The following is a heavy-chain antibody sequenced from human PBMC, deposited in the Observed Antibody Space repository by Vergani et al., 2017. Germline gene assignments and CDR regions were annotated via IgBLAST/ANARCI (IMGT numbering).Heavy chain of an antibody. CDR3: ARGVVVAATVPLGWFDP. CDR2: ISSSSSYI. V-gene: IGHV3-21*01. CDR1: GFTFSSYS. J-gene: IGHJ5*02. D-gene: IGHD2-15*01. Sequence: EVQLVESGGGLVKPGGSLRLSCAASGFTFSSYSMNWVRQAPGKGLEWVSSISSSSSYIYYADSVNGRFTISRDNAKNSLYLQMNSLRAEDTAVYYCARGVVVAATVPLGWFDPWGQGTLVTVSS.